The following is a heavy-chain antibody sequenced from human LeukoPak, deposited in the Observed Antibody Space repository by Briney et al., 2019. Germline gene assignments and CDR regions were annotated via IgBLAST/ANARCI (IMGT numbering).Heavy chain of an antibody. CDR2: IYHSGST. D-gene: IGHD4-23*01. J-gene: IGHJ4*02. Sequence: SETLSLTCAVSGGSIASSYLWTWVRQPPGRGLEWIGEIYHSGSTNYNPSLRSRVTISVDKSDNQFSLKLNSMTAAHTAVYYCARNAGNSDVDYWGQGTLVTVSS. CDR1: GGSIASSYL. V-gene: IGHV4-4*02. CDR3: ARNAGNSDVDY.